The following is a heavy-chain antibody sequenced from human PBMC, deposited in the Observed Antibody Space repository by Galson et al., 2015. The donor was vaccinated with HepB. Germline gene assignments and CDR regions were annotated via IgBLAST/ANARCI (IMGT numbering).Heavy chain of an antibody. CDR2: ISAHNGNT. CDR3: TRESMSGPWGDY. V-gene: IGHV1-18*01. CDR1: GYMFSSYG. J-gene: IGHJ4*02. Sequence: SVKVSCKASGYMFSSYGINWVRQAPGQGLEWMGWISAHNGNTNYKQKFQGRVTMTTDTSTTTAYMELRSLRSDDTAVYYCTRESMSGPWGDYWGQGTLVTVSS. D-gene: IGHD7-27*01.